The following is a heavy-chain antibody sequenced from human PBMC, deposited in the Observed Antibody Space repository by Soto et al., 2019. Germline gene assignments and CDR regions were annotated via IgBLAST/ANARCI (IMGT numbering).Heavy chain of an antibody. CDR3: ARDQVPAALLGWFDP. J-gene: IGHJ5*02. V-gene: IGHV3-30-3*01. Sequence: GGSLRLSCAGSGFSFINSAMHWVRQAPGKGLEWVAFISHDGSNKYYADSVKGRFSISRDNSKNTLHLQVNDLRAEDTAVYYCARDQVPAALLGWFDPWGQGTLVTVSS. D-gene: IGHD2-2*01. CDR1: GFSFINSA. CDR2: ISHDGSNK.